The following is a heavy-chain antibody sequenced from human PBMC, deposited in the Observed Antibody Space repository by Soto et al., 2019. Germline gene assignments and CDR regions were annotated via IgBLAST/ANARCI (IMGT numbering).Heavy chain of an antibody. D-gene: IGHD4-4*01. Sequence: EEQLLESGGGLVQPGGSLRLSCAASGFTFSSYAMSWVRQAPGKGLEWVSSIGVSGGSISYADSVKGRFTISRDNSKNTLYLQMNSLRAEDTAVYYCANKQTGNFPFDYWGQGTLVTVSS. CDR2: IGVSGGSI. J-gene: IGHJ4*02. CDR1: GFTFSSYA. V-gene: IGHV3-23*01. CDR3: ANKQTGNFPFDY.